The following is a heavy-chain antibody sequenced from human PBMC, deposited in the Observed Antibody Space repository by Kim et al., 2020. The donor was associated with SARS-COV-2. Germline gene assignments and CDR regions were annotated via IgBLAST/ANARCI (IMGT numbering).Heavy chain of an antibody. D-gene: IGHD3-10*01. Sequence: GGSLRLSCAASGFTFDDYAMHWVRQAPGKGLEWVSGISWNSGSIGYADSVKGRFTISRDNAKNSLYLQMNSLRAEDTALYYCAKDPKSGSGASWGDWFDPWGQGTLVTVSS. CDR1: GFTFDDYA. J-gene: IGHJ5*02. CDR3: AKDPKSGSGASWGDWFDP. CDR2: ISWNSGSI. V-gene: IGHV3-9*01.